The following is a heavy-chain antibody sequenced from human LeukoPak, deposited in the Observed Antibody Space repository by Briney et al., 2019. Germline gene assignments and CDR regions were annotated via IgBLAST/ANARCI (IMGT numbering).Heavy chain of an antibody. J-gene: IGHJ4*02. D-gene: IGHD6-13*01. Sequence: VASVRVSCKASGHTFTSYDINWVRQATGQGLEWMGWMNPNSGNTGYAQKFQGRVTITRNTSISTAYMELSSLRSEDTAVYYCARALAAAGPDYWGQGALVTVSS. CDR1: GHTFTSYD. CDR3: ARALAAAGPDY. V-gene: IGHV1-8*03. CDR2: MNPNSGNT.